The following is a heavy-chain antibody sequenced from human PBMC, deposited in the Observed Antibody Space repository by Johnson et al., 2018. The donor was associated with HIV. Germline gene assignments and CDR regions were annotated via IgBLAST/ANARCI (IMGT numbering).Heavy chain of an antibody. V-gene: IGHV3-66*02. CDR2: GGST. Sequence: GGSTYYADSVKGRFTISRDTSKNMLYLQMNSLRPEDTAVYYCTRGSFTDDAFDVWGLGTMVTVSS. CDR3: TRGSFTDDAFDV. D-gene: IGHD1-26*01. J-gene: IGHJ3*01.